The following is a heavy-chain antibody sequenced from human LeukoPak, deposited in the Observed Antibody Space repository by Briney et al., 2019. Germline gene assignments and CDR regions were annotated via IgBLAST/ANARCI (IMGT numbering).Heavy chain of an antibody. CDR2: IIPIFGTA. J-gene: IGHJ3*02. V-gene: IGHV1-69*05. CDR3: AREGHRLDNPLDDAFDI. D-gene: IGHD1-14*01. Sequence: SVKVSCKASGGTFSSYAISWVRQAPGQGLEWMGGIIPIFGTANYAQKFQGRGTITTDESTSTAYMELSSLRPEDTAVYYCAREGHRLDNPLDDAFDIWGQGTMVTVSS. CDR1: GGTFSSYA.